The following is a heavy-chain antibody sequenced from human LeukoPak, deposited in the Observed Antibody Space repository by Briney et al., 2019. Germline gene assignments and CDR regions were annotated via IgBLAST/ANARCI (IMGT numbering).Heavy chain of an antibody. D-gene: IGHD1-26*01. CDR2: IYYSGST. V-gene: IGHV4-39*01. Sequence: SETLSLTCTVSGGSISSSSYYWGWIRQPPGKGLEWIGSIYYSGSTNYNPSLKSRVSISVDRSKSQFSLHLSSVTAADTAVYFCARVEPYSYYFGMDVWGRGTTVTVSS. CDR1: GGSISSSSYY. J-gene: IGHJ6*02. CDR3: ARVEPYSYYFGMDV.